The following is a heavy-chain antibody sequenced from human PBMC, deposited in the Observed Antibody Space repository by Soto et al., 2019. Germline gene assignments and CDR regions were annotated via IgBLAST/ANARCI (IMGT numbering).Heavy chain of an antibody. CDR3: TFHGGGYYYGMDV. CDR2: ISGSGGST. V-gene: IGHV3-23*01. Sequence: PGGSLRLSCAASGFTFSSYAMSWVRQAPGKGLEWVSAISGSGGSTYYADSVKGRFTISRDNSKNTLYLQMNSLRAEDTAVYYCTFHGGGYYYGMDVWGQGTTVTVS. CDR1: GFTFSSYA. D-gene: IGHD2-15*01. J-gene: IGHJ6*02.